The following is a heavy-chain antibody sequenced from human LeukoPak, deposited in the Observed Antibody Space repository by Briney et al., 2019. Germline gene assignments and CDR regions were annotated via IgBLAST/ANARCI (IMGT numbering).Heavy chain of an antibody. V-gene: IGHV3-23*01. CDR2: INGRGDRT. D-gene: IGHD6-19*01. CDR1: GLTFSTHA. Sequence: QAGGSLRLSCAVSGLTFSTHAMSWVRQAPGKGLGWVSAINGRGDRTYYVDSVRGRFAISRDNSKNTLYLQMNSLRAEDTAVYYCAKDQEEYSSGRPPFDIWGQGTMVTVSS. CDR3: AKDQEEYSSGRPPFDI. J-gene: IGHJ3*02.